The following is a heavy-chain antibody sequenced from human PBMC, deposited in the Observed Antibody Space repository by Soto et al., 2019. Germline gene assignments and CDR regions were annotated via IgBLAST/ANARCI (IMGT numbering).Heavy chain of an antibody. V-gene: IGHV4-59*01. D-gene: IGHD2-2*02. Sequence: KSSETLSLTCAVYGGSFSSYYWSWIRQPPGKGLEWIGYIYYSGSTNYNPSLKSRITISVDTSKNQFSLKLSSVTAADTAVYYCARLVVPAAIKGGWFDPWGQGTLVTVSS. CDR2: IYYSGST. CDR3: ARLVVPAAIKGGWFDP. CDR1: GGSFSSYY. J-gene: IGHJ5*02.